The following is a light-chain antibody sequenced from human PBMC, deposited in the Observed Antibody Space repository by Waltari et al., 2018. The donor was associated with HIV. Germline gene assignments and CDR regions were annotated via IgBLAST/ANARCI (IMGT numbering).Light chain of an antibody. CDR2: GNH. J-gene: IGLJ1*01. V-gene: IGLV1-40*01. CDR1: KSNIGAGYA. Sequence: QSVLTQPPSLSGAPGQRVTISCTGSKSNIGAGYAVHWYQQVPGTAPKLLIYGNHSRPSGVPGRVSGAKSDTSASLAITGLQAEDEADYYCQSWDDSPSGYVFGTGSKVTVL. CDR3: QSWDDSPSGYV.